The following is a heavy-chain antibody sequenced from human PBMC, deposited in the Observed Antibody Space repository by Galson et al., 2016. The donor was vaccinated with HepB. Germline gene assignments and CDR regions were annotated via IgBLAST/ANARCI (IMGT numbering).Heavy chain of an antibody. Sequence: SLRLSCAASGFTFGSYAMSWVRQAPGKGLGWVSAISGNGDSIYYADSVRGRFTISRDNSKNTLFLQINSLRAEDTAVFYCAKDVHYDFWSALHNYFEYWGQGTLVTVSS. CDR2: ISGNGDSI. J-gene: IGHJ4*02. D-gene: IGHD3-3*01. CDR1: GFTFGSYA. CDR3: AKDVHYDFWSALHNYFEY. V-gene: IGHV3-23*01.